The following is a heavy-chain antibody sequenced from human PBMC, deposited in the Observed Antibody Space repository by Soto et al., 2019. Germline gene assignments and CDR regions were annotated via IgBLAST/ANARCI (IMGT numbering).Heavy chain of an antibody. D-gene: IGHD3-10*01. V-gene: IGHV1-69*02. J-gene: IGHJ6*02. CDR1: GGDFLSYT. Sequence: QPVQSGAEVKKPGSSVKVSCKASGGDFLSYTISWVRQAPGQGPEWMGTIIPILDVAKNAQKFQGRVAITADKATSTVYMELRSLRSDDTAVYYCAQMWFGELWHGMDVWGQGTTITVSS. CDR3: AQMWFGELWHGMDV. CDR2: IIPILDVA.